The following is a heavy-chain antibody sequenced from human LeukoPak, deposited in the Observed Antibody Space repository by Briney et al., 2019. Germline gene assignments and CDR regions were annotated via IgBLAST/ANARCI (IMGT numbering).Heavy chain of an antibody. CDR2: INHSGST. V-gene: IGHV4-34*01. D-gene: IGHD5-18*01. J-gene: IGHJ1*01. CDR3: ARSRDTAMVEH. Sequence: SETLSLTCAVYGGSFSGYYWSWIPQPPGKGLEWSGEINHSGSTNYNPSLKSRVTISVDTSKNQFSLKLSSVTAADTAVYYCARSRDTAMVEHWGQGTLVTVSS. CDR1: GGSFSGYY.